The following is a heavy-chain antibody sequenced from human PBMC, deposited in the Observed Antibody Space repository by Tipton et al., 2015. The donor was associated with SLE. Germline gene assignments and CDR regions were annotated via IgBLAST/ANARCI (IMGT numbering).Heavy chain of an antibody. CDR2: IYYSGST. CDR3: ARGEYNPFDY. Sequence: TLSLTCTVSGGSISSYYWSWIRQPPGKGLEWIGSIYYSGSTNYNPSLKSRVTMSVDTSKNQFSLKLSSVTAADTAAYYCARGEYNPFDYWGQGTLVTVSS. J-gene: IGHJ4*02. CDR1: GGSISSYY. D-gene: IGHD1-14*01. V-gene: IGHV4-59*12.